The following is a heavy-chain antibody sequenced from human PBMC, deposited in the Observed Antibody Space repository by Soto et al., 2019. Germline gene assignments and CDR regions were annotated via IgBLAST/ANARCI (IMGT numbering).Heavy chain of an antibody. V-gene: IGHV3-15*01. CDR3: TTSPTYYYDSSGHPSMRDY. CDR2: IKSKTDGGTT. Sequence: PGGSLRLSCAASGFTFSNAWMSWVRQAPGKGLEWVGRIKSKTDGGTTDYAAPVKGRFTISRDDSKNTLYLQMNSLKTEDTAVYYCTTSPTYYYDSSGHPSMRDYWGQGTLVTVSS. J-gene: IGHJ4*02. D-gene: IGHD3-22*01. CDR1: GFTFSNAW.